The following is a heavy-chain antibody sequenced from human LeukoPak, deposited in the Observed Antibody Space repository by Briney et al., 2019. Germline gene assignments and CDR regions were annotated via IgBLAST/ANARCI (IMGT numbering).Heavy chain of an antibody. CDR3: ARGGGSYDLPNDY. CDR2: IIPIFGTA. D-gene: IGHD1-26*01. CDR1: GYTFTSYG. Sequence: ASVKVSCKASGYTFTSYGISWVRQAPGQGLEWMGGIIPIFGTADYAQKFQGRVTITTDESTSTAYMELSSLRSEDTAVYYCARGGGSYDLPNDYWGQGTLVTVSS. J-gene: IGHJ4*02. V-gene: IGHV1-69*05.